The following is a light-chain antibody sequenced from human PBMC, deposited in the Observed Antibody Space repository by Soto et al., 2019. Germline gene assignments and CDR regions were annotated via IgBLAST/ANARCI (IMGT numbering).Light chain of an antibody. CDR2: DAS. V-gene: IGKV1-5*01. Sequence: DIQMTQSPSSLSASVGDRVSITCRASQSISTWLAWYQQQTGGAPRLLIYDASSLQSGVPSRFSGNGSGTEFTLTISSLQPDDFSSYYCQPYYNYPWTFGQGTKV. J-gene: IGKJ1*01. CDR1: QSISTW. CDR3: QPYYNYPWT.